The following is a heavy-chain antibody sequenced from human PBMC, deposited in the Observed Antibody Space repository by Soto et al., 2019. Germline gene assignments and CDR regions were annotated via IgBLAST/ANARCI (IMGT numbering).Heavy chain of an antibody. CDR1: GGSISSSSYY. Sequence: SETLSLTCTVSGGSISSSSYYWGWIRQPPGKGLEWIGSIYYSGSTYYNPSLKSRVTISVDTSKNQFSLKLSSVTAADTAVYYCARALLTPPLKSDILTGYYYFDYWGQGTLVTVSS. CDR2: IYYSGST. D-gene: IGHD3-9*01. J-gene: IGHJ4*02. V-gene: IGHV4-39*07. CDR3: ARALLTPPLKSDILTGYYYFDY.